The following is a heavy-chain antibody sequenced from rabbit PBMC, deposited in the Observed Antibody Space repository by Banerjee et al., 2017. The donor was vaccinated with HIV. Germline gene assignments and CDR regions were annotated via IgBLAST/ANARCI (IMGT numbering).Heavy chain of an antibody. CDR1: GFSFSNKYV. D-gene: IGHD4-2*01. V-gene: IGHV1S45*01. CDR3: ARSYAGYADTSLNL. Sequence: QEQLEESGGDLVKPEGSLTLTCTASGFSFSNKYVMCWVRQAPGKGLEWIACINTSSGSTIYASWAKGRFTISKTSSTTVTLQMTTLTAADTATYFCARSYAGYADTSLNLWGPGTLVTVS. J-gene: IGHJ4*01. CDR2: INTSSGST.